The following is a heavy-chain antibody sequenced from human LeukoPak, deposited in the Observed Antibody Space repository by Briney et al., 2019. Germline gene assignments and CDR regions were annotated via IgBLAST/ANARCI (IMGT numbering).Heavy chain of an antibody. V-gene: IGHV3-7*04. D-gene: IGHD6-19*01. CDR1: GFTFSSYS. J-gene: IGHJ4*02. CDR3: ARDHQRLTYFDY. CDR2: IKQDGSEK. Sequence: PGGSLRLSCAASGFTFSSYSMNWVRQAPGKGLEWVANIKQDGSEKYYVDSVKGRFTISRDNAKNSLFLQMNSLRAEDTAVYYCARDHQRLTYFDYWGQGTLVTVSS.